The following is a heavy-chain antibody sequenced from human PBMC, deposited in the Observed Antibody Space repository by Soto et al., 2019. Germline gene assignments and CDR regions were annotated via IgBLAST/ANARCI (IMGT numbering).Heavy chain of an antibody. Sequence: QVQLVESGGGLVQPGRSLRLSCAASGFTFSSYAMHWVRQPPGKGLEWVSATSNDGVNAYYADSVKGRFSISRDNSKNPLYLQMNTLGPEDTAVYYCARDLRYYNSRGYYGFFDYGGQGTLVTVSS. CDR2: TSNDGVNA. CDR3: ARDLRYYNSRGYYGFFDY. J-gene: IGHJ4*02. V-gene: IGHV3-30-3*01. D-gene: IGHD3-22*01. CDR1: GFTFSSYA.